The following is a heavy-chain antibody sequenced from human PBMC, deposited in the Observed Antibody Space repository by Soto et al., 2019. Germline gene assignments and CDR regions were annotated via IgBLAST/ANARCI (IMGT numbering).Heavy chain of an antibody. CDR1: GGSISSGDYY. Sequence: SETLSLTCTVSGGSISSGDYYWSWIRQPPGKGLEWIGYIYYSGSTYYNPSLKSRVTISVDTSKNQFSLKLSSVTAADTAVYYCARVLESGGNYYGMDVWGQGTTVTVSS. CDR2: IYYSGST. CDR3: ARVLESGGNYYGMDV. V-gene: IGHV4-30-4*01. D-gene: IGHD3-16*01. J-gene: IGHJ6*02.